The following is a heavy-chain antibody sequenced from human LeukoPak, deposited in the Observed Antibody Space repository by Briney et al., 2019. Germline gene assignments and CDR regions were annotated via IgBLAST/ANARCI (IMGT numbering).Heavy chain of an antibody. Sequence: GGSLRLSCAASGFTFSSYAMHWVRQAPGKGLEWVAVISYDGSNKYYADSVKGRFTISRDNSKNTLYLQMNSLRAEDTAVYYCARQYCSGGGCYSRWFDPWGQGTLVTVSS. CDR1: GFTFSSYA. CDR3: ARQYCSGGGCYSRWFDP. CDR2: ISYDGSNK. J-gene: IGHJ5*02. D-gene: IGHD2-15*01. V-gene: IGHV3-30*04.